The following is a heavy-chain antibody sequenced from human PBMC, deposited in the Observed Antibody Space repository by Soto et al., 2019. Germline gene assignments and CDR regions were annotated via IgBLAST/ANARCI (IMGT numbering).Heavy chain of an antibody. CDR3: ARLRSGPLSGWWWAFDY. V-gene: IGHV4-39*01. J-gene: IGHJ4*02. CDR2: IDSSGNT. Sequence: QLQLQQSGPGLVKPSETLSLTCNVSGDSIRSSTCYWGWIRQPPGKGLEWIGNIDSSGNTYYNPSLKSRGTMSVDTSMTQLSLKLTSVTATDTAVYYCARLRSGPLSGWWWAFDYWGQGALVTVSS. D-gene: IGHD6-19*01. CDR1: GDSIRSSTCY.